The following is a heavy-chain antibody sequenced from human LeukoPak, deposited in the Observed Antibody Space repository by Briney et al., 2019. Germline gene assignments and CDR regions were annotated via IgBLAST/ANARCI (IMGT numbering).Heavy chain of an antibody. V-gene: IGHV1-69*05. CDR2: VIPIFGTA. D-gene: IGHD6-6*01. CDR3: ARVRAARPYYYYYYMDV. J-gene: IGHJ6*03. CDR1: GGTSISYA. Sequence: SVKVSCKASGGTSISYAISWVRQAPGQGLEWMGGVIPIFGTANYAQKFQGRVTITTDESTSTAYMELSSLRSEDTAVYYCARVRAARPYYYYYYMDVWGKGTTVTVSS.